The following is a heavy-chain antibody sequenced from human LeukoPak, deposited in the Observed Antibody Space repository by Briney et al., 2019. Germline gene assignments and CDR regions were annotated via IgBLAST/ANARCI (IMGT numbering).Heavy chain of an antibody. CDR3: AREGPGNDY. V-gene: IGHV3-9*01. CDR2: ISWNSGSI. Sequence: PGRSLRLSCAASGFTFDDYAMHWVRQAPGKGLEWVSGISWNSGSIGYADSVKGRFTISRDNAKNSLYLQMNSLRAEDTAVYYCAREGPGNDYWGQGTLVTVSS. D-gene: IGHD1-14*01. J-gene: IGHJ4*02. CDR1: GFTFDDYA.